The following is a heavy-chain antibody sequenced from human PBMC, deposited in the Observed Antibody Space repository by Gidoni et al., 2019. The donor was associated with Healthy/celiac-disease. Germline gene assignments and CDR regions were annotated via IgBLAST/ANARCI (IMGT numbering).Heavy chain of an antibody. CDR2: MSSSSSTI. D-gene: IGHD1-26*01. J-gene: IGHJ4*02. CDR3: ARGERVGARTGDY. CDR1: VFTFSSYS. V-gene: IGHV3-48*02. Sequence: EVQLVESGGGLVQPGGSLRLSCAASVFTFSSYSMNWVRQAPGKGREWVSYMSSSSSTIYDADSVKGRFTIARDNAKNSLYLQMNSLRDEDTAVDYCARGERVGARTGDYWGQGTLVTVSS.